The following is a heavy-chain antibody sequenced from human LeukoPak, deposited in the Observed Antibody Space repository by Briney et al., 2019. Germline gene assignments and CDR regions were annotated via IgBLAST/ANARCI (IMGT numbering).Heavy chain of an antibody. CDR3: ARPAGNAFDI. Sequence: GGSLRLSCAASGFTFSSYAMSWVRQAPGKGLEWVSAISGSGGSTYYADSLKGRFTISRDNAQNSLYLQMSSLRAEDTAVYYCARPAGNAFDIWGQGTMVTVSS. V-gene: IGHV3-23*01. CDR1: GFTFSSYA. D-gene: IGHD1-14*01. J-gene: IGHJ3*02. CDR2: ISGSGGST.